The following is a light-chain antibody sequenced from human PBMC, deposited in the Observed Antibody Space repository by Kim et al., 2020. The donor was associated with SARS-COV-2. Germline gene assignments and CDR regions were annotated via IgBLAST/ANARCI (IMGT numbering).Light chain of an antibody. V-gene: IGKV3-20*01. J-gene: IGKJ1*01. CDR2: ATS. CDR1: RRVDSTY. CDR3: QQYGVSRT. Sequence: EIVLTQSPGTLSLSPGERATLSCRASRRVDSTYLAWYQQKPGQAPRLLMYATSSRATGIPDRFSGSGSGTDFTLTISRLVPEDFAVYYCQQYGVSRTFGQGTKVDIK.